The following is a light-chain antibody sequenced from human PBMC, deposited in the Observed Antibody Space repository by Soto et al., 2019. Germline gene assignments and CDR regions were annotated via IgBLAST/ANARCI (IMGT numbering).Light chain of an antibody. CDR2: GAF. CDR3: QQYNDWPLT. V-gene: IGKV3-15*01. J-gene: IGKJ1*01. Sequence: DIVMTQSPVSLSLSPGERVTLSCRASQSVSSNLAWYQQKPGQAPSLLIYGAFTRATGIPARFSGTGSGTEFTLTISSLQSEDFALYYCQQYNDWPLTFGQGTKVDIK. CDR1: QSVSSN.